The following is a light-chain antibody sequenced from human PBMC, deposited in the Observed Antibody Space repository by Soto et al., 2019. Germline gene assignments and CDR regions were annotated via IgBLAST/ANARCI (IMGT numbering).Light chain of an antibody. CDR3: QSYDSSLSRRWV. CDR1: SSNIGAGYP. V-gene: IGLV1-40*01. CDR2: G. J-gene: IGLJ3*02. Sequence: QSVLTQPPSVSGAPGQRVTISCTGSSSNIGAGYPVHWYQQPPGTAPKLLAAGNRPSGVPDRFSVSKSGASASLAITGLQAEDEADYYCQSYDSSLSRRWVFGGGTKVTVL.